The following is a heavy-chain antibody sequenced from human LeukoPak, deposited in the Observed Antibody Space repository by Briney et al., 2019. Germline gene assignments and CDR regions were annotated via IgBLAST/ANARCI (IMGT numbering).Heavy chain of an antibody. CDR2: IYYSGST. CDR1: GGSISSGDYY. J-gene: IGHJ3*02. CDR3: ARSTRYCSGGSCYSRAFDI. V-gene: IGHV4-30-4*01. Sequence: SETLSLTCTVSGGSISSGDYYWSWIRQPPGKGLEWIGYIYYSGSTYYNPSLKSRVTISVDTSKNQFSLKLSSVTAADTAVYYCARSTRYCSGGSCYSRAFDIWGQGTMVTVSS. D-gene: IGHD2-15*01.